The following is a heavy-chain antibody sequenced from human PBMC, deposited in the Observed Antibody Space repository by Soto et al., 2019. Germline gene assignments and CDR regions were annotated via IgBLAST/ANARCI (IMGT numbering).Heavy chain of an antibody. D-gene: IGHD2-8*02. Sequence: QVHLVQSGAEVKRAGASVTVSCKASGYTFSDYYIHWVRQAPGQGLQWMGCINPKGGDRRYAQMFRGWVFMTRATSISTAYMEVSWLKSDDTAVYFCARGAEVGIELAAFDQWGQGTLVTVSA. J-gene: IGHJ4*02. CDR1: GYTFSDYY. CDR3: ARGAEVGIELAAFDQ. CDR2: INPKGGDR. V-gene: IGHV1-2*04.